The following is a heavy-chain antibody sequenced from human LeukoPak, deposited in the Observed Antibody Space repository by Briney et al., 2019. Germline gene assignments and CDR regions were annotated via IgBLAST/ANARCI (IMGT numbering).Heavy chain of an antibody. V-gene: IGHV3-23*01. Sequence: GGSLXXSCAASGFTFSSYGMSWVRQAPGKGLEWVSAISGSGGSTYYADSVKGRFTISRDNSKNTLYLQMNSLRAEDTAVYYXXXXXXXDTSGYYGPTFLDYWGQGTLVTVSS. CDR3: XXXXXXDTSGYYGPTFLDY. J-gene: IGHJ4*02. CDR2: ISGSGGST. D-gene: IGHD3-22*01. CDR1: GFTFSSYG.